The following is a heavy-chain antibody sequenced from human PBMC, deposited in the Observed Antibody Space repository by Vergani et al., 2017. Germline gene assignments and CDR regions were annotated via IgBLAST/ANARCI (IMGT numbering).Heavy chain of an antibody. J-gene: IGHJ6*03. D-gene: IGHD2-8*02. CDR3: GAGGPSYYYYYYMDV. CDR2: IIPIFGTA. V-gene: IGHV1-69*06. CDR1: GGTFSSYA. Sequence: QVQLVQSGAEVKKPGSSVKVSCKASGGTFSSYAISWVRQAPGQGLEWMGGIIPIFGTANYTQKFQGRVTITADKSTSTAYMELSSLRSEDTAVYYCGAGGPSYYYYYYMDVWGKGTTVTVSS.